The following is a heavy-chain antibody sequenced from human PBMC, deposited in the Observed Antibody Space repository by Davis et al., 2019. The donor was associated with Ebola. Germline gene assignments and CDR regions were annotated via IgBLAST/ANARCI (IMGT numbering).Heavy chain of an antibody. CDR2: IYHSGST. V-gene: IGHV4-30-2*01. D-gene: IGHD3-3*01. CDR3: ARVSGADFWSGYYPNWFDP. J-gene: IGHJ5*02. Sequence: PSETLSLTCAVSGGSISSGGYSWSWIRQPPGKGLEWIGYIYHSGSTYYNPSLKSRVTISVDRSKNQFSLKPSSVTAADTAVYYCARVSGADFWSGYYPNWFDPWGQGTLVTVSS. CDR1: GGSISSGGYS.